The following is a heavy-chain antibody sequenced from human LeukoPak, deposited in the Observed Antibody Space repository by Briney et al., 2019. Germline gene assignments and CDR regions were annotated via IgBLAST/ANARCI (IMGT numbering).Heavy chain of an antibody. V-gene: IGHV1-8*01. CDR3: ARGRRTDFDWLLYGGSDY. CDR1: VYTFTRYD. D-gene: IGHD3-9*01. CDR2: MNPNSGNT. J-gene: IGHJ4*02. Sequence: ASEKVSCEASVYTFTRYDINWVRQATGQGLVWMGWMNPNSGNTGYAQKFQGRVTMTRNTSISTAYMELSSLRSEDTAVYYWARGRRTDFDWLLYGGSDYWGEGTLVTVSS.